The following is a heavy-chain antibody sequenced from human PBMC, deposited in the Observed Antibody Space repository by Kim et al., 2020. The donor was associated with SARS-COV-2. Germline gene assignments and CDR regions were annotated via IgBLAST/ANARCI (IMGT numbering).Heavy chain of an antibody. J-gene: IGHJ6*03. CDR1: GFTFSSYA. V-gene: IGHV3-30*04. CDR2: ISYDGSNK. CDR3: ARDPSLRYFDWLKPYYYYYMDV. D-gene: IGHD3-9*01. Sequence: GGSLRLSCAAPGFTFSSYAMHWVRQAPGKGLEWVAVISYDGSNKYYADSVKGRFTISRDNSKNTLYLQMNSLRAEDTAVYYCARDPSLRYFDWLKPYYYYYMDVWGKGTTVTVSS.